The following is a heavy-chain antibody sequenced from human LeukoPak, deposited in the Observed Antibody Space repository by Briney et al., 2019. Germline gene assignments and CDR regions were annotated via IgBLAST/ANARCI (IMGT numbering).Heavy chain of an antibody. D-gene: IGHD2-21*01. CDR3: AVAPGDY. CDR1: GYTFTNYA. CDR2: INPNTGDT. J-gene: IGHJ4*02. Sequence: ASVKVSCKASGYTFTNYAMNWVRQAPGQGLEWMGWINPNTGDTNYAQKFQGRVTMTRDTSITTVYMEISRLTSDDTALFYCAVAPGDYWGQGTLVTVSS. V-gene: IGHV1-2*02.